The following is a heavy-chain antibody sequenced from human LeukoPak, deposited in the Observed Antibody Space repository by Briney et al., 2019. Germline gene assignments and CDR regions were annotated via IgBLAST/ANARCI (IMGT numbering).Heavy chain of an antibody. V-gene: IGHV4-59*01. Sequence: SETLSLTCTVSGGSISSYYWSWIRQPPGKGLEWIGYIYYSGSTNYNPSLKSRVTISVDTSKNQFSLKLSSVTAADTAVYYCARGRAVAGKFVYYYGMDVWGQGTTVTVSS. J-gene: IGHJ6*02. CDR2: IYYSGST. D-gene: IGHD6-19*01. CDR1: GGSISSYY. CDR3: ARGRAVAGKFVYYYGMDV.